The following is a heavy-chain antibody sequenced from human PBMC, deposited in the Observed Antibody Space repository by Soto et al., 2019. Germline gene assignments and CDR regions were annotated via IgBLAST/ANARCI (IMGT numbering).Heavy chain of an antibody. CDR3: ARGGPTGGSYKYNWFDP. CDR2: ISYSGST. Sequence: SETLSLTCTVSGGSISSGDFYWSWIRQPPGRGLEWIGYISYSGSTYYNTSLKSRVTISVDTSKNQISLKLNSVTAADTAVYYCARGGPTGGSYKYNWFDPWGQGTLVTVSS. V-gene: IGHV4-30-4*01. J-gene: IGHJ5*02. CDR1: GGSISSGDFY. D-gene: IGHD2-15*01.